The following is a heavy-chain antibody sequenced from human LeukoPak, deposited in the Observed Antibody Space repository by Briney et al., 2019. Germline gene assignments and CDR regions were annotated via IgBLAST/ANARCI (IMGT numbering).Heavy chain of an antibody. J-gene: IGHJ4*02. CDR1: GYTFINYG. CDR2: ISAYNGDT. D-gene: IGHD1-26*01. V-gene: IGHV1-18*01. Sequence: GASVKVSCKASGYTFINYGISWVRQAPGQGPEWMEWISAYNGDTNYAQKLQGRVTMTTDTSTSTAYMELRSLRYDDTAVYYCAREGGSGTYYAENYWGQGTLVTVSS. CDR3: AREGGSGTYYAENY.